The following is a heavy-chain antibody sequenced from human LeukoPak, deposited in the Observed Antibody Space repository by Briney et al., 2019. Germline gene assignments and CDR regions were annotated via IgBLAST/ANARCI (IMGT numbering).Heavy chain of an antibody. D-gene: IGHD3-3*01. Sequence: SETLSLTCTVSGGSISSSSYYWGWIRQPPGKGLEWIGSIYYSGSTYYNPSLKSRVTISVDTSKNQFSLKLSSVTAADTAVYYCARQSDYDPYYYGMDVWGQGTTVTVSS. CDR2: IYYSGST. CDR3: ARQSDYDPYYYGMDV. V-gene: IGHV4-39*07. CDR1: GGSISSSSYY. J-gene: IGHJ6*02.